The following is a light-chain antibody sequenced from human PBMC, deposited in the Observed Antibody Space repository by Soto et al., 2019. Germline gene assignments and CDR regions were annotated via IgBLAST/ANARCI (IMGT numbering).Light chain of an antibody. CDR1: SXDIGGYKY. CDR2: EVN. Sequence: QSVLTQPASVSGSPGQSITISCTGTSXDIGGYKYVSWYQQHPGKVPKLMIYEVNTRPSGISNRFSGSKSGNTASLTISGLQAEDEADYYCASYTSSSTLVFGTGTK. J-gene: IGLJ1*01. CDR3: ASYTSSSTLV. V-gene: IGLV2-14*01.